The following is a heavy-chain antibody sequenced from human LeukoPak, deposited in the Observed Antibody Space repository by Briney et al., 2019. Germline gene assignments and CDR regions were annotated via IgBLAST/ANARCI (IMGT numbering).Heavy chain of an antibody. Sequence: GGSLRLSCAASVFTFSSYYMAWVRQAPGKGLEWVANIKQDGSEKYYVGSVKGRFTISRDNAKNSLYLQLNSLRVEDTAVYFCAGGFGFLIESWGQGTLVTVSS. J-gene: IGHJ4*02. D-gene: IGHD3-16*01. CDR3: AGGFGFLIES. CDR2: IKQDGSEK. CDR1: VFTFSSYY. V-gene: IGHV3-7*04.